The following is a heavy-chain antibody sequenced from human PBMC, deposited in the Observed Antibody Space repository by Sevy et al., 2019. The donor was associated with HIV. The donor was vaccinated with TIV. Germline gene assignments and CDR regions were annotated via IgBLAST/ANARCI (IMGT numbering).Heavy chain of an antibody. CDR2: ITWDGGST. CDR3: AKDISGEGYLGSGYFDY. J-gene: IGHJ4*02. CDR1: GFTFDDYT. D-gene: IGHD2-15*01. Sequence: GGSLRLSCAASGFTFDDYTMNWVRQAPGKGLEWVSLITWDGGSTYYAASVKGRFTISRDNSKNSLYLQMNSLRTEDTALYYCAKDISGEGYLGSGYFDYWGQGTLVTVSS. V-gene: IGHV3-43*01.